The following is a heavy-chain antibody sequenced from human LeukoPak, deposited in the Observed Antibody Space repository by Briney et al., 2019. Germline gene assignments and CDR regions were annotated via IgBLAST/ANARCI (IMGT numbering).Heavy chain of an antibody. J-gene: IGHJ4*02. CDR2: IKQDGSEK. Sequence: PGGSLRLSCAASGFTFSSYWMSWVRQAQGKGLEWVANIKQDGSEKYYVDSVKGRFTISRDNAKNSLYLQMNSLRAEDTAVYYCARDLGYGDKTFDYWGQGTLVTVSS. CDR3: ARDLGYGDKTFDY. CDR1: GFTFSSYW. D-gene: IGHD4-17*01. V-gene: IGHV3-7*04.